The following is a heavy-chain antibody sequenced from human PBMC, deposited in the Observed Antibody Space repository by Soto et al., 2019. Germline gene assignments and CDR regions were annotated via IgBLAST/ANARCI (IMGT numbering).Heavy chain of an antibody. V-gene: IGHV1-69*13. D-gene: IGHD4-17*01. CDR1: GGTFSGYA. CDR3: ARDEMTIYYGMDV. Sequence: SVKVSCKASGGTFSGYAISWVRQAPGQGLEWMGGVIPIFGTANYAQKFQGRVTITADESTSTAYMEMSSLRSEDTAVYYWARDEMTIYYGMDVWGQGTTVTVSS. J-gene: IGHJ6*02. CDR2: VIPIFGTA.